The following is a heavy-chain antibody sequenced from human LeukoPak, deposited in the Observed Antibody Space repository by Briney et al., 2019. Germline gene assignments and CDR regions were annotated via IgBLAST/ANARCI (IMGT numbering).Heavy chain of an antibody. CDR2: INPSGGST. Sequence: ASVKVSCKAPGYTFTSYYMHWVRQAPGQGLEWMGIINPSGGSTSYAQKFQGRVTMTRDTSTSTVYMELSSLRSEDTAVYYCARDQGPAYGMDVWGQGTTVTVSS. V-gene: IGHV1-46*01. CDR3: ARDQGPAYGMDV. J-gene: IGHJ6*02. CDR1: GYTFTSYY.